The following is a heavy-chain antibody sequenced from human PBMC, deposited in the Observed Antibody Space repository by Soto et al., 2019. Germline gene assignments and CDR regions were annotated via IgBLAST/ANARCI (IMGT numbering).Heavy chain of an antibody. CDR2: IYHSGST. V-gene: IGHV4-30-2*01. Sequence: SETLSLTCTVSGGSISSGDYSWSWIRQPPGKGLEWIGYIYHSGSTYYNPSLKSRVTISVDKPNNQFSLKLSSMTGADTAVYYCATRPPQIVVTLLPFPSWGQGTPVTVSS. CDR3: ATRPPQIVVTLLPFPS. J-gene: IGHJ5*02. D-gene: IGHD2-15*01. CDR1: GGSISSGDYS.